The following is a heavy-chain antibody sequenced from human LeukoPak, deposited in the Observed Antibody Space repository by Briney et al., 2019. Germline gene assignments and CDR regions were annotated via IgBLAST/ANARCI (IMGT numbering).Heavy chain of an antibody. CDR2: ISPDGSSA. CDR3: ARVSFCPRCHFDY. Sequence: GGSLRLSCAASGFSFSSYWMHWVRQAPGKGLVWVARISPDGSSALSADSVRGRFTISRDNADNTLYLQLNSLRAEDTAVYYCARVSFCPRCHFDYWGQGTLVTVSA. D-gene: IGHD2/OR15-2a*01. CDR1: GFSFSSYW. V-gene: IGHV3-74*03. J-gene: IGHJ4*02.